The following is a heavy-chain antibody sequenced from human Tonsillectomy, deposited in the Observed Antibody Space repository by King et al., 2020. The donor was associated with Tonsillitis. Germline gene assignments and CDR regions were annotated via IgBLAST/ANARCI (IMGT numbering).Heavy chain of an antibody. CDR2: MYYSGTI. CDR3: AGYVSGSFDY. V-gene: IGHV4-39*01. CDR1: GGSISTSDQY. D-gene: IGHD1-26*01. J-gene: IGHJ4*02. Sequence: LQLQESGPGVVKPSETLSLTCTVSGGSISTSDQYWAWIRQPPGKGLEWIGYMYYSGTIFYNPSLKSRINISGGTSANRFSLKLSSVTAADTAIYFCAGYVSGSFDYWGQGALVTVSS.